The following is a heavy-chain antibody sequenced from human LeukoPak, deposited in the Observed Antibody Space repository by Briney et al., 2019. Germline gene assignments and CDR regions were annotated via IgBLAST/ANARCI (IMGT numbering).Heavy chain of an antibody. CDR2: ISSNGGST. Sequence: GGSLRLSCAASGFTFSSYAMHWVRQAPGKGLEYVSAISSNGGSTYYANSVKGRFTISRDNSKNTLYLQMGSLRAEDMAVYYCARGYDFWGGYYYYYHYMDVWGKGTTVTVSS. D-gene: IGHD3-3*01. CDR3: ARGYDFWGGYYYYYHYMDV. CDR1: GFTFSSYA. J-gene: IGHJ6*03. V-gene: IGHV3-64*01.